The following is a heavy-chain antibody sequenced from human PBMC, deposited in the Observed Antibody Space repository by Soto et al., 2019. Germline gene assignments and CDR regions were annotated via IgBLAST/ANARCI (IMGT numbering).Heavy chain of an antibody. D-gene: IGHD6-19*01. CDR2: ISWDGGST. CDR3: AKDTLGYSSGWYYYYYGMDV. J-gene: IGHJ6*02. Sequence: DVQLVESGGVVVQPGGSLRLSCAASGFTFDDYTMHWVRQAPGKGLEWVSLISWDGGSTYYADSVKGRFTISRDNSKNSLYLQMNSLRTEDTALYYCAKDTLGYSSGWYYYYYGMDVWGQGTTVTVSS. V-gene: IGHV3-43*01. CDR1: GFTFDDYT.